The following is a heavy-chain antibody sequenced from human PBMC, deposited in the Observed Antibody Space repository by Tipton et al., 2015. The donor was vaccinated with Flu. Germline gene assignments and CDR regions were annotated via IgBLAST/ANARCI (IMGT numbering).Heavy chain of an antibody. CDR3: ARGDYSNYVSEPKNWFDP. Sequence: TLSLTCSVSGDSIGSGYFWGWIRQPPGQGLEWIGNVHRTGNPYYNPSLKGRVTMSVDPSKNQFSLRLSSVTAADPAVYYCARGDYSNYVSEPKNWFDPWGQGTLVTVSS. CDR1: GDSIGSGYF. J-gene: IGHJ5*02. D-gene: IGHD4-11*01. CDR2: VHRTGNP. V-gene: IGHV4-38-2*01.